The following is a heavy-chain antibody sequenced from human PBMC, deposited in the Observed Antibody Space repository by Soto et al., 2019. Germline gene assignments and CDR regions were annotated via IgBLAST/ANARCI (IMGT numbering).Heavy chain of an antibody. V-gene: IGHV4-31*03. Sequence: TLSLPCTVSGGPLSSGGYYWSWIRQHPGKGREWIWYIYYSGSNYYNPSLKSRVTISVDTSKNQFSLKLSSVTAADTAVYYCARDRRLNSIDYWGQGTLATVS. CDR2: IYYSGSN. J-gene: IGHJ4*02. CDR1: GGPLSSGGYY. CDR3: ARDRRLNSIDY. D-gene: IGHD1-7*01.